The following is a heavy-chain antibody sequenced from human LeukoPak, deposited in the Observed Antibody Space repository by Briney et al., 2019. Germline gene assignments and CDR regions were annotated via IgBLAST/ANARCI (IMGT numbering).Heavy chain of an antibody. Sequence: SETLSLTCTVSGDSIRSYYWSWIRLPPGKGLEWIGFIDSSENTYSNPFLKSRLTIPLDTVKNQFSLKLSSVTATDTAVYYCATYLNWFDPWGQGILVTVSS. J-gene: IGHJ5*02. V-gene: IGHV4-4*09. CDR2: IDSSENT. CDR3: ATYLNWFDP. CDR1: GDSIRSYY.